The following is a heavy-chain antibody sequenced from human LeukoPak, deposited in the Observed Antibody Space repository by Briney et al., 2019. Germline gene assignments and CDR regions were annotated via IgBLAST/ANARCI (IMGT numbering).Heavy chain of an antibody. CDR1: GFTFSSYA. J-gene: IGHJ6*02. Sequence: GGSLRLSCAASGFTFSSYAMSWVRQAPGKGLEWVAVISYDGSNKYYADSVKGRFTISRDNSKNTLYLQMNSLRAEDTAVYYCAKSLRPGLYYYYGMDVWGQGTTVTVSS. CDR2: ISYDGSNK. V-gene: IGHV3-30*18. D-gene: IGHD3-3*01. CDR3: AKSLRPGLYYYYGMDV.